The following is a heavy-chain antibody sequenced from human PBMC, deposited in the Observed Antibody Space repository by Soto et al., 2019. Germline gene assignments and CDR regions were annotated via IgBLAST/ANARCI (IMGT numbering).Heavy chain of an antibody. Sequence: QVQLQQWGAGLLKPSETLSLTCAVYGGSFSGYYWSWIRQPPGKGLEWIGEINHSGSTNYNPSLKSRVTISVDTSKNQFSLKLSSVTAADTAVYYCARDDYCDRARLFDLWGRGTLVTVSS. V-gene: IGHV4-34*01. J-gene: IGHJ2*01. CDR2: INHSGST. D-gene: IGHD4-17*01. CDR1: GGSFSGYY. CDR3: ARDDYCDRARLFDL.